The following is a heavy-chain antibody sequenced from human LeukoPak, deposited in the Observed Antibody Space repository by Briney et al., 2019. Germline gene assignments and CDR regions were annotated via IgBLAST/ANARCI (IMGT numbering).Heavy chain of an antibody. V-gene: IGHV3-13*01. Sequence: PGGSLRLSCAASGFTFSSYDMHWVRQATGKGLEWVSAIGTAGDTYYPGSVKGRFTISRENAKNSLYLQMNSLRAGDTAVYYCARATYYYDSSGYSNDAFDIWGQGTMVTVSS. CDR3: ARATYYYDSSGYSNDAFDI. CDR2: IGTAGDT. CDR1: GFTFSSYD. D-gene: IGHD3-22*01. J-gene: IGHJ3*02.